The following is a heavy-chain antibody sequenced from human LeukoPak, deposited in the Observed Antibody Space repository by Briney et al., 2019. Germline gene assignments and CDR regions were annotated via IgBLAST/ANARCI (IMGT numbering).Heavy chain of an antibody. CDR3: ARGSGSGWLRPRFDY. D-gene: IGHD6-19*01. Sequence: PSETLSLTCAVYGGSFSGYYWSWIRQPPGKGLEWIGEINHSGSTNYNPSLKSRVTISVDTSKNQFSLKLSSVTAADTAVYYCARGSGSGWLRPRFDYWGQGTLVTVSS. V-gene: IGHV4-34*01. J-gene: IGHJ4*02. CDR2: INHSGST. CDR1: GGSFSGYY.